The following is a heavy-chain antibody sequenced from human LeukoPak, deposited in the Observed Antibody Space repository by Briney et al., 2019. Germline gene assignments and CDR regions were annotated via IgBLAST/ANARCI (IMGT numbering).Heavy chain of an antibody. CDR2: IYYSGST. J-gene: IGHJ5*02. V-gene: IGHV4-39*07. Sequence: SETLSLTCTVSGGSISSSSYYWGWIRQPPGKGLEWIGSIYYSGSTYYNPSLKSRVTMSVDTSKNQFSLKLSSVTAADTAVYYCARVGVGATKSNWFDPWGQGTLVTVSS. CDR3: ARVGVGATKSNWFDP. D-gene: IGHD1-26*01. CDR1: GGSISSSSYY.